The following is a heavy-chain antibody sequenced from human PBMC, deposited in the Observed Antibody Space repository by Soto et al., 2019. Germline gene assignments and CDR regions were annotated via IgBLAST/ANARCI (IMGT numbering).Heavy chain of an antibody. CDR1: GFTFSTYG. V-gene: IGHV3-30*03. Sequence: QVQLVESGGGVVQAGGSLGLSCTASGFTFSTYGMHWVRQAPGKGPEWVAVMSHDGSHKAFLDSVKGRFIISRDNSKNSVDLQMDSLRPDDTRVYYCARFPRSGGDHYYNGIDVWGQGITVNVSS. J-gene: IGHJ6*02. CDR2: MSHDGSHK. CDR3: ARFPRSGGDHYYNGIDV. D-gene: IGHD6-19*01.